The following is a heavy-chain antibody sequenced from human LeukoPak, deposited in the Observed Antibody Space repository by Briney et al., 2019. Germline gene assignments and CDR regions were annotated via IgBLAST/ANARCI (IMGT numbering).Heavy chain of an antibody. V-gene: IGHV3-23*01. CDR1: GFTFSSYA. CDR3: AKDRIYYGSGNYYNPPPSSFDY. D-gene: IGHD3-10*01. J-gene: IGHJ4*02. Sequence: GGSLRLPCAASGFTFSSYAMNWVRQAPGKGLEWVSGISGSGGITYYADSVKGRFTISRDNSKNTLYLQMNSLRAEDTAVYYCAKDRIYYGSGNYYNPPPSSFDYWGQGTLVTVSS. CDR2: ISGSGGIT.